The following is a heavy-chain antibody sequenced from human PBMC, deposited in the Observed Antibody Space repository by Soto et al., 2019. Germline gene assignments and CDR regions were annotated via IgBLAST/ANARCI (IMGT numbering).Heavy chain of an antibody. CDR3: AKDWEFDWPNYYFDY. Sequence: LRLSFAASGFTFSSYAMSWVRQAPGKGLEWVSAISGDGSSTYFADSGKGRFTISRDNSKNTLYLQMNSLRAEDTAVYYCAKDWEFDWPNYYFDYWGQGTLVTVS. J-gene: IGHJ4*02. CDR2: ISGDGSST. D-gene: IGHD3-9*01. V-gene: IGHV3-23*01. CDR1: GFTFSSYA.